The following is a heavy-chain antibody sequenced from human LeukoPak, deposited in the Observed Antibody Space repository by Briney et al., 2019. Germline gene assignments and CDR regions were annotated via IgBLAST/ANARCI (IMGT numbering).Heavy chain of an antibody. Sequence: GGSLRLSCAASGFTFSSYEMNWVRQAPGEGLEWLSYISSSGTTIYYADSVKGRFTISRDNAKNSLYLQMNSLRAEDTAVYYCAKERITMIVVVIPDAFDIWGQGTMVTVSS. V-gene: IGHV3-48*03. CDR3: AKERITMIVVVIPDAFDI. D-gene: IGHD3-22*01. CDR2: ISSSGTTI. CDR1: GFTFSSYE. J-gene: IGHJ3*02.